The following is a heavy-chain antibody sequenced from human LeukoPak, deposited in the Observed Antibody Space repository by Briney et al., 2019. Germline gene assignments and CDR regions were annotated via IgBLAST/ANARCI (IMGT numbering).Heavy chain of an antibody. CDR3: ARTVATGTYWYFDL. CDR1: GGSVSSGSYY. J-gene: IGHJ2*01. CDR2: FYYSGST. D-gene: IGHD4-23*01. V-gene: IGHV4-61*01. Sequence: SETLSLTCTVSGGSVSSGSYYWSWILQPPGKGLEWIGYFYYSGSTNYNPSLKSRVTISVDTSKNQFSLKLSSVTAADTAVYYCARTVATGTYWYFDLWGRGTLVTVSS.